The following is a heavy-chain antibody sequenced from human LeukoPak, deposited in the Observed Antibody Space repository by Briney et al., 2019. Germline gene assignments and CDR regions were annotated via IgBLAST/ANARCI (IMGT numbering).Heavy chain of an antibody. CDR1: GFTFSSYW. Sequence: GGSLRLSCAASGFTFSSYWMSWVRQAPGKGLEWVANIKEDGSEKYYVDSVKGRFTISRDNAKNSLYLQMNRLRAEDTAVYYCARAAVAGGEGYNFDYWGQGTLVTVSP. D-gene: IGHD6-19*01. CDR3: ARAAVAGGEGYNFDY. CDR2: IKEDGSEK. V-gene: IGHV3-7*01. J-gene: IGHJ4*02.